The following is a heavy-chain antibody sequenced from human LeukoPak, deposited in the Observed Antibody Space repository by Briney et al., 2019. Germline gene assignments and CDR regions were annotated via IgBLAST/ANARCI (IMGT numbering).Heavy chain of an antibody. Sequence: ASVKASCKASGYTFTTYYMHWVRQAPGQGLEWMGIIYPSDGGLTYAQKFQGRVTMTRDTSTSTVYMELSSLRSEDTAVYYCAREEKGGTFDYWGQGTLVTVSS. CDR3: AREEKGGTFDY. D-gene: IGHD3-16*01. J-gene: IGHJ4*02. CDR2: IYPSDGGL. V-gene: IGHV1-46*01. CDR1: GYTFTTYY.